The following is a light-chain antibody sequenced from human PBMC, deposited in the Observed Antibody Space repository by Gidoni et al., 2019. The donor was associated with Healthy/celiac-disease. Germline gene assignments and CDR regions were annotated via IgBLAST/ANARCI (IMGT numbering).Light chain of an antibody. CDR2: GAS. CDR1: QSVSSN. V-gene: IGKV3D-15*01. Sequence: EIVMTQSPATLSVSPGERATLSCRASQSVSSNLAWYQQKPGQAPRLLIYGASTRATGIPARFSGSGSGTEFTLTISSLQSEDFAVYYCQQYKNWPPITFGQXTRLEIK. CDR3: QQYKNWPPIT. J-gene: IGKJ5*01.